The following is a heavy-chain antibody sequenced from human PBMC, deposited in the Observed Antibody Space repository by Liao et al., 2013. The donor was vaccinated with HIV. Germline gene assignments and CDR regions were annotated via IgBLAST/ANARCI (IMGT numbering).Heavy chain of an antibody. D-gene: IGHD1-1*01. Sequence: QVQLQESGPGLVKPSETLSLTCTISGGSISSYYWTWIRQPAGKGLEWIGRIYTSGSTNYNPSLKSRVTMSVDTSKNQFSLNLNSVTAADTAVYYCARGSLRRYETGPPGKALDMWGQGTMVTVSS. CDR3: ARGSLRRYETGPPGKALDM. V-gene: IGHV4-4*07. CDR2: IYTSGST. J-gene: IGHJ3*02. CDR1: GGSISSYY.